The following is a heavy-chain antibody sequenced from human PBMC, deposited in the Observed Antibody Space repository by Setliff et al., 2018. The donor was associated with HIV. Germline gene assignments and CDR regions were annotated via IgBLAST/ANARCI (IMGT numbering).Heavy chain of an antibody. CDR3: TRDFSESNGFALDY. Sequence: GGSLRLSCAASGFSLSNYWIHWVRQAPGKGLVWVSRINSDGSSRRYADSVRGRFTISRGNAKNTLYLQMNSLRAEDTAVYYCTRDFSESNGFALDYWGQGTLVTAPQ. CDR2: INSDGSSR. V-gene: IGHV3-74*01. CDR1: GFSLSNYW. D-gene: IGHD3-22*01. J-gene: IGHJ4*02.